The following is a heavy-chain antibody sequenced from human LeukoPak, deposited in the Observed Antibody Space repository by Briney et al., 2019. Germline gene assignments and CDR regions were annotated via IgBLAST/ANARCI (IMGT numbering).Heavy chain of an antibody. CDR2: SNHSGST. Sequence: PSETLSLTCAVYGGSFSGYYWTWIRQPLGKGLEWIGESNHSGSTNYDPSLKSRVTISVDTSKNQFSLKLSSVTAADTAVYYCARGQHSSGWYVGYWGQGTLVIVSS. J-gene: IGHJ4*02. D-gene: IGHD6-19*01. V-gene: IGHV4-34*01. CDR3: ARGQHSSGWYVGY. CDR1: GGSFSGYY.